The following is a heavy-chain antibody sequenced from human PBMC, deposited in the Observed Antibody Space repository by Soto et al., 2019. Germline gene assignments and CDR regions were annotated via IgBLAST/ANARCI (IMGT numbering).Heavy chain of an antibody. CDR3: ERDQCLSGYDCNCFAP. V-gene: IGHV3-74*01. J-gene: IGHJ5*02. D-gene: IGHD5-12*01. Sequence: EVQLVESGGGLVQPGGSLRLSCAASGFTFSSDWMHWVRQAPGKGLVWVSRINSDGSSTSYADSVKGRFTISRDNAKNWLYMQINRLRAENTAVYYCERDQCLSGYDCNCFAPWGQGTLLTVS. CDR2: INSDGSST. CDR1: GFTFSSDW.